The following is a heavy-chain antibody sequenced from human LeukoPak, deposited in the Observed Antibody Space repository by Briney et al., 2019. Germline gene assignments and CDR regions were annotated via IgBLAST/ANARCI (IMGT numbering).Heavy chain of an antibody. D-gene: IGHD3-9*01. CDR1: GYTSTYYH. Sequence: ASVKVSCKASGYTSTYYHIHWVRQAPGQGLKWMGIINPRGGSTNYAQKFQGRVTMTRDTSTSTVYMELSSLRSDDTAVYYCASSASPYDILTGYYDLYGMDVWGQGTTVTVSS. CDR3: ASSASPYDILTGYYDLYGMDV. CDR2: INPRGGST. J-gene: IGHJ6*02. V-gene: IGHV1-46*01.